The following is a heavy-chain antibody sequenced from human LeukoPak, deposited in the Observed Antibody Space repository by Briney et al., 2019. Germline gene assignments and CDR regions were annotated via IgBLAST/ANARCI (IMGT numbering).Heavy chain of an antibody. J-gene: IGHJ4*02. V-gene: IGHV3-23*01. CDR2: ISATDSRP. CDR1: GFTFSIYA. CDR3: ARDPSDY. Sequence: GGSLRLSCAASGFTFSIYAMSWVRQAPGKGLEWVSAISATDSRPYYADSVKGRFTISRDNSKNTLYLQMNSLRAEDTAVYYCARDPSDYWGQGTLVTVSS.